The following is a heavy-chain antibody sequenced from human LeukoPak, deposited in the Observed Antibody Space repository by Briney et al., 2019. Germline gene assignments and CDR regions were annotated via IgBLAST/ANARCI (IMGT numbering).Heavy chain of an antibody. V-gene: IGHV4-39*01. J-gene: IGHJ4*02. CDR2: IYYSGNT. CDR3: ARHPGRLFDY. CDR1: GGSISSSSFY. Sequence: SETLSLTCTVSGGSISSSSFYWGWIRQPTGKGLEWIGSIYYSGNTYYNPSLKSRVSISVDTSKNQLSLKLSSVTAADTAVYYCARHPGRLFDYWGQGTLVTVSS.